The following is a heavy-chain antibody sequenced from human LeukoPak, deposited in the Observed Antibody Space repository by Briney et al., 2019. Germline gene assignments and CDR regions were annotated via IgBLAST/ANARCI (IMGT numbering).Heavy chain of an antibody. CDR1: GGSISSSSYY. Sequence: SETLSLTCTVSGGSISSSSYYWGWIRQPPGKGLEWIGSIYYSGSTYYNPSLKSRVTISVDTSKNQFSLKLSSVTAADTAVYYCARVRAGIGFYLYYYYYMDVWGKGTTVTVSS. CDR2: IYYSGST. CDR3: ARVRAGIGFYLYYYYYMDV. V-gene: IGHV4-39*07. J-gene: IGHJ6*03. D-gene: IGHD6-13*01.